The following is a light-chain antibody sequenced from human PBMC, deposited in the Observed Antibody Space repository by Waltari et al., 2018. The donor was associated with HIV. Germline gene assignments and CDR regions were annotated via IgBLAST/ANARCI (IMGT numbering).Light chain of an antibody. CDR2: DDS. CDR1: NIGSKS. Sequence: SYVLTQPPSVSVAPGQTARITCGGNNIGSKSVHWYQQKPGQAPVLVVYDDSDRPSGIPGRFSGSNSGNTATLTISRVEAGDEADYYCQVWDSSSYHTRVFVGGTKLTVL. V-gene: IGLV3-21*02. J-gene: IGLJ2*01. CDR3: QVWDSSSYHTRV.